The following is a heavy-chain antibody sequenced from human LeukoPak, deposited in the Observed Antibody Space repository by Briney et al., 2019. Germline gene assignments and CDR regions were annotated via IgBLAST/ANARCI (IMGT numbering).Heavy chain of an antibody. CDR2: IYSGGST. D-gene: IGHD2-15*01. J-gene: IGHJ5*02. CDR3: AREYCSGGSCYSPQEGWFDP. Sequence: GGSLRLSCAASGFTVSSNYMSWVRQAPGKGLEWVSVIYSGGSTYYADSVKGRFTISRDNSKNTLYLQMNSLRAEDTAVYYCAREYCSGGSCYSPQEGWFDPWGQGTLVTVSS. V-gene: IGHV3-66*01. CDR1: GFTVSSNY.